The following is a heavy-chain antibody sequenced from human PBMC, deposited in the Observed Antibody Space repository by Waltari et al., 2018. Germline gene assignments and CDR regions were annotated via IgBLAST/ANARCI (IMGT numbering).Heavy chain of an antibody. CDR3: ARGSGVDS. J-gene: IGHJ4*02. D-gene: IGHD7-27*01. CDR2: ISDAGGII. V-gene: IGHV3-23*01. Sequence: RTVVMNRVGQAPGKGLEWVSSISDAGGIINDTDSVKGRFIISRDNSKNTLYLQMNSLRADDTAVYYCARGSGVDSWGQGTLVTISS. CDR1: RTVV.